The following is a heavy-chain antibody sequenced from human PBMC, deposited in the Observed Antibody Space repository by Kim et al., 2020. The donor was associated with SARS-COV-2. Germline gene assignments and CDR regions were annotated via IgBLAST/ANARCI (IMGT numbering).Heavy chain of an antibody. CDR2: ISGENGDT. Sequence: ASVKVSCKTSGYTFSDYGIAWVRQAPGQGLEWLGWISGENGDTYHAQMYQGRLTMTTDTSTRTAYMELKSLTFDDTAVYYCARGRRMVRGTNYMDPWGQGTLVTVSS. D-gene: IGHD3-10*01. J-gene: IGHJ5*02. CDR3: ARGRRMVRGTNYMDP. V-gene: IGHV1-18*01. CDR1: GYTFSDYG.